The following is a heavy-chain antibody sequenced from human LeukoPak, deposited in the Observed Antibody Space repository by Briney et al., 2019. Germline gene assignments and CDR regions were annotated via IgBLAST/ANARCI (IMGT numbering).Heavy chain of an antibody. CDR1: GYAFTSYG. Sequence: ASVKVSCNASGYAFTSYGISWVRQVPGQGLEWMGWISAYNGNTNYAQKLQGRVTMTTDTSTSTAYMELRSLRSDDTAVYYCARDSSSYYDYVWGSYRLYNWFDPWGQGTLVTVSS. V-gene: IGHV1-18*01. CDR2: ISAYNGNT. CDR3: ARDSSSYYDYVWGSYRLYNWFDP. D-gene: IGHD3-16*02. J-gene: IGHJ5*02.